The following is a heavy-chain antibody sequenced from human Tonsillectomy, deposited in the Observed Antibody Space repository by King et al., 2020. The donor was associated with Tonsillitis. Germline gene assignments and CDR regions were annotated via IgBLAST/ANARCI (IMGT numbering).Heavy chain of an antibody. CDR2: IYYSGST. CDR3: ARGICSGGSCYSGYFDY. V-gene: IGHV4-59*01. CDR1: GGSISSYY. D-gene: IGHD2-15*01. J-gene: IGHJ4*02. Sequence: VQLQESGPGLVKPSETLSLTCTVSGGSISSYYWSWIRQPPGKGLEWIGYIYYSGSTNYNPSLKSRVTISVDTSKNQSSLKLSSVTAADTAVYYCARGICSGGSCYSGYFDYWGQGTLVTVSS.